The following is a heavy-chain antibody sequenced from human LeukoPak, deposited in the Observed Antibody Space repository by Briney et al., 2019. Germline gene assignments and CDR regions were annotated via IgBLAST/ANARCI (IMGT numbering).Heavy chain of an antibody. CDR1: GFTFSSCG. CDR2: MRYDESEK. Sequence: GGSLSLSCAASGFTFSSCGMHWGRQAPGKGLEWVAFMRYDESEKYYADSVKGRFTISRDNSKNTLYLQMNSQRAEHTAVYHCAKNYNYNYMAVWGKGPTVPVSS. V-gene: IGHV3-30*02. J-gene: IGHJ6*03. CDR3: AKNYNYNYMAV.